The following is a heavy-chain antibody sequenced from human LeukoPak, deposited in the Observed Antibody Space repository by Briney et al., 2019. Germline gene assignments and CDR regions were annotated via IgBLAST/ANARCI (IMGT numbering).Heavy chain of an antibody. CDR1: GFTFSSYA. J-gene: IGHJ4*02. V-gene: IGHV3-72*01. Sequence: GGSLRLSCAASGFTFSSYAMDWVRQAPGKGLEWVGRTRNKARSYTTEYAASVKGRFTISRDDSKNSLYLQMNSLKSDDTAVYYCARSGTSGWSPSDCWGQGTLVTVSS. CDR3: ARSGTSGWSPSDC. CDR2: TRNKARSYTT. D-gene: IGHD6-19*01.